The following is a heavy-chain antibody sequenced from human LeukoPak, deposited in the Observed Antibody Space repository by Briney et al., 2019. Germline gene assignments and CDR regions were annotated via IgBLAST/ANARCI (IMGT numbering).Heavy chain of an antibody. CDR2: IYYSGST. D-gene: IGHD6-19*01. Sequence: PSETLSLTCTVSGGSISSSSYYWGWIRQPPGKGLEWIGSIYYSGSTYYNPSLKSRVTISVDTSKNQFSLKLSSVTAADTAVYYCARASLSPGAVAGIGPAFDIWGQGTMITVSS. CDR3: ARASLSPGAVAGIGPAFDI. CDR1: GGSISSSSYY. J-gene: IGHJ3*02. V-gene: IGHV4-39*07.